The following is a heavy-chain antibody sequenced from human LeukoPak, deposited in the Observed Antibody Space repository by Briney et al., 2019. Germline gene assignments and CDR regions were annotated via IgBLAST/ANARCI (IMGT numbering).Heavy chain of an antibody. J-gene: IGHJ4*02. CDR2: IWYDGSNK. D-gene: IGHD4-11*01. CDR3: AKAGFYSNGYPFDY. Sequence: GRSLRLSCAASGFTFSSYGMHWVRQAPGKGLEWVAVIWYDGSNKYYADSVKGRFTTSRDNSKNTLYLQMNSLRAEDTAVYYCAKAGFYSNGYPFDYWGQGTLVTVSS. V-gene: IGHV3-33*06. CDR1: GFTFSSYG.